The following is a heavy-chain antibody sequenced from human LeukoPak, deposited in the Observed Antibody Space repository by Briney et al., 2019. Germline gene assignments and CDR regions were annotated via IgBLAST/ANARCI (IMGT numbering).Heavy chain of an antibody. Sequence: LETLSLTCAVYGGSFSGYYWSWIRQPPGKGLEWIGEINHSGSTNYNPSLKSRVTISVDTSKNQFSLKLSSVTAADTAVYYCARGQKAAPFAAGRGGGFDYWGQGTLVTVSS. CDR3: ARGQKAAPFAAGRGGGFDY. V-gene: IGHV4-34*01. J-gene: IGHJ4*02. D-gene: IGHD6-19*01. CDR1: GGSFSGYY. CDR2: INHSGST.